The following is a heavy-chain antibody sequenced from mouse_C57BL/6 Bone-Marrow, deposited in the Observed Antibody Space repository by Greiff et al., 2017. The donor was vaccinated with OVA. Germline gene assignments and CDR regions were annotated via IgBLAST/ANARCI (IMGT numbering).Heavy chain of an antibody. CDR1: GYAFSSSW. Sequence: VQLQQSGPELVKPGASVKISCKASGYAFSSSWMNWVKQRPGKGLEWIGRIYPGDGDTNYNGKFKGKATLTADKSSSTAYMQLSSLTSEDSAVYFCARFIYYDRYCDVWGTGTTVTVSS. D-gene: IGHD2-4*01. V-gene: IGHV1-82*01. J-gene: IGHJ1*03. CDR3: ARFIYYDRYCDV. CDR2: IYPGDGDT.